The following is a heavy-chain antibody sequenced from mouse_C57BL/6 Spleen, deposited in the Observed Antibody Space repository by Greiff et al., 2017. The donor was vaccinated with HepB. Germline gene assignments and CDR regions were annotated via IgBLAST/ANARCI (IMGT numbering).Heavy chain of an antibody. CDR3: ARYYYGSSYYYFDY. Sequence: QVQLQQPGAELVKPGASVKMSCKASGYTFTSYWITWVKQRPGQGLEWIGDIYPGSGSTNYNEKFKSKATLTVDTSSSTAYMQLSSLTSEDSAVYYCARYYYGSSYYYFDYWGQGTTLTVSS. D-gene: IGHD1-1*01. J-gene: IGHJ2*01. CDR1: GYTFTSYW. V-gene: IGHV1-55*01. CDR2: IYPGSGST.